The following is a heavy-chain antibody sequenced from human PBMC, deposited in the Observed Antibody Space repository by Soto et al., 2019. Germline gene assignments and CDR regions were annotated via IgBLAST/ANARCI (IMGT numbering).Heavy chain of an antibody. Sequence: EVQLVESGGGLVKPGGSLRLSCAASGFTFSSYSMNWVRQAPGKGLEWVSSISSSSSYIYYAYSVKGRFTISRDNAKNSLYLQMNSLRAEDTAVYYCARESQRGSSGWPDAFDIWGQGTMVTVSS. CDR2: ISSSSSYI. CDR1: GFTFSSYS. CDR3: ARESQRGSSGWPDAFDI. D-gene: IGHD6-19*01. J-gene: IGHJ3*02. V-gene: IGHV3-21*01.